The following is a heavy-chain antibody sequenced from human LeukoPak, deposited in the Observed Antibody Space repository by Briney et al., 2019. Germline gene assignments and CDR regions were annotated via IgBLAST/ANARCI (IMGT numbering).Heavy chain of an antibody. D-gene: IGHD6-13*01. J-gene: IGHJ6*03. CDR1: GFSLSTSGVH. CDR3: AHRLGIAAPGSDYYYFYMDV. CDR2: IYWNDDK. Sequence: RAAGPTLLKPTPTLTLTCTFSGFSLSTSGVHVGWIRQPPGKALEWLAPIYWNDDKRSSPSLKSRLTITKDTSKHQVVLTMTNMDPVDTATYYCAHRLGIAAPGSDYYYFYMDVWGKGTTVTVSS. V-gene: IGHV2-5*01.